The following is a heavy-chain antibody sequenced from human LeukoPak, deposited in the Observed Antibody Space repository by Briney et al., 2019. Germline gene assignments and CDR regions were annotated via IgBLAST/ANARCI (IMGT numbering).Heavy chain of an antibody. CDR3: GRAFPPLRTSSAGDL. V-gene: IGHV3-23*01. CDR2: ISGRGGST. CDR1: GLTFSRHA. Sequence: GGSLRLSCAASGLTFSRHAMIGPPQPPGKGLEWLGNISGRGGSTYYAHSVKSRFTISRDNAKNSLYLQMDSLGVEDTAVYYCGRAFPPLRTSSAGDLWGQGTLVIVSS. J-gene: IGHJ1*01. D-gene: IGHD3-16*01.